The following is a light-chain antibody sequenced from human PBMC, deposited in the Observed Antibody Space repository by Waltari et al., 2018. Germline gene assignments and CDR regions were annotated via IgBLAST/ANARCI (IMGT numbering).Light chain of an antibody. V-gene: IGLV4-69*01. CDR3: QTGGHGTWV. Sequence: QLVLTQSPSASASLGASVKLTCTLSSGHSTNVIAWLQKRPAEGPRYLMKVNSDGSHNKGDEIPDRFSGSSSGAGRYLTISSLQSEDEADYYCQTGGHGTWVFGGGTKLTVL. CDR2: VNSDGSH. CDR1: SGHSTNV. J-gene: IGLJ3*02.